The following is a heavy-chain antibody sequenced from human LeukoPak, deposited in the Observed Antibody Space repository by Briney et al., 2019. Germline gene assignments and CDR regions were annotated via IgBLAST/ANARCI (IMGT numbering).Heavy chain of an antibody. CDR1: GFTFSSFA. CDR3: AKEFGYFDY. CDR2: ISGFAGSV. D-gene: IGHD3-10*01. V-gene: IGHV3-23*01. J-gene: IGHJ4*02. Sequence: GGSLRLSCAASGFTFSSFAMNCVRQAQEKGLEWVSSISGFAGSVYYADSVKGRFTISRDNSKNTLYLQMNSLRAEDTAVYYCAKEFGYFDYWGQGTLVTVSS.